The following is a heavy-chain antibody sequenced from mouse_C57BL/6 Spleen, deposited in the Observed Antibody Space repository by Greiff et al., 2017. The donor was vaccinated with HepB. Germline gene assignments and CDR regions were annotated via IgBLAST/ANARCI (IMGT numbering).Heavy chain of an antibody. CDR1: GFSLTSYA. CDR3: ARMIYYDYDEGRFDY. Sequence: VQGVESGPGLVAPSQSLSITCTVSGFSLTSYAISWVRQPPGKGLEWLGVIWTGGGTNYNSALKSRLSISKDNSKSQVFLKMNSLQTDDTARYYCARMIYYDYDEGRFDYWGQGTTLTVSS. J-gene: IGHJ2*01. D-gene: IGHD2-4*01. V-gene: IGHV2-9-1*01. CDR2: IWTGGGT.